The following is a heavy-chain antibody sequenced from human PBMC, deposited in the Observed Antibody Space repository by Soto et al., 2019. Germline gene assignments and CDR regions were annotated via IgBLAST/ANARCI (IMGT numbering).Heavy chain of an antibody. V-gene: IGHV3-21*01. CDR2: ISSSDSYI. Sequence: PGGSLRLSCAASGFTFSSYSMNWVRQAPGKGLEWVSSISSSDSYIYYADSVKGRFTISRDNAKNSLYLQMNSLRAEDTAVYYCVEDQGLVFGYFNYWGQGTLVTVSS. CDR3: VEDQGLVFGYFNY. CDR1: GFTFSSYS. D-gene: IGHD3-10*02. J-gene: IGHJ4*02.